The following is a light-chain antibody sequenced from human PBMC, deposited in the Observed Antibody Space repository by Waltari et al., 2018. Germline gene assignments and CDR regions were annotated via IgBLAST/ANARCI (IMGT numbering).Light chain of an antibody. CDR1: SSNIGTYH. Sequence: QSVLTQPPSASGTPGQRVTISCSGSSSNIGTYHVYWYHQLPGTAPKLLIYRNNQRPSGVPDRFSGSKSGTSASLAISGLRSEDEADYYCAVWDDSLTGQVIFGGGTKLTVL. V-gene: IGLV1-47*01. J-gene: IGLJ2*01. CDR3: AVWDDSLTGQVI. CDR2: RNN.